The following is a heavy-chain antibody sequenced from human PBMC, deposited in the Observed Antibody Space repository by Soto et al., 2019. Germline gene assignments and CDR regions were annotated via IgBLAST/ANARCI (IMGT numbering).Heavy chain of an antibody. V-gene: IGHV4-30-2*01. J-gene: IGHJ6*02. CDR2: IYHIGST. Sequence: SETLSLTCAVSGGSISSGVYSWSWIRHPPGNGLEWIGYIYHIGSTYYNPSLKSRVTISVDRSKNQFSLKLSSVTAADTAVYYCARGGKYYYDSSGYPPGYGMDVWGQGTTVTV. CDR1: GGSISSGVYS. D-gene: IGHD3-22*01. CDR3: ARGGKYYYDSSGYPPGYGMDV.